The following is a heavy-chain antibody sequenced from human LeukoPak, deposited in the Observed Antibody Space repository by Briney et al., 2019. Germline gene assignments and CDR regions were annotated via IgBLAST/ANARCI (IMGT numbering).Heavy chain of an antibody. CDR2: ISSGSNTI. Sequence: QTGGSLRLSCAAPGFTFSSYSMNWVRQAPGKGLEWVSYISSGSNTIYYADSVKGRFTISRDNAKNSLYLQMNSLRYEDTAVYYCARGKIYIDYWGQGTLVTVSS. J-gene: IGHJ4*02. V-gene: IGHV3-48*02. CDR3: ARGKIYIDY. CDR1: GFTFSSYS.